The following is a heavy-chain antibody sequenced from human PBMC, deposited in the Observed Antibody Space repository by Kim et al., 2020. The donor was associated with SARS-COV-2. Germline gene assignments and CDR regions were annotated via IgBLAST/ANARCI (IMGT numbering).Heavy chain of an antibody. D-gene: IGHD2-15*01. CDR2: MNPNSGNT. J-gene: IGHJ5*02. Sequence: ASVKVSCKASGYTFTSYDINWVRQATGHGLEWMGWMNPNSGNTGYAQKFQGRVTMTRNTTISTAYMELSRLRYDDTAVYYCARGLLVVVAATHWFDTCGQGTLLTVSS. CDR1: GYTFTSYD. CDR3: ARGLLVVVAATHWFDT. V-gene: IGHV1-8*01.